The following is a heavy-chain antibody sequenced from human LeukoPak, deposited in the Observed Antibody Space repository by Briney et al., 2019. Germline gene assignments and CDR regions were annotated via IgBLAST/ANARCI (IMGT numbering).Heavy chain of an antibody. CDR3: ARDRIAAPQY. J-gene: IGHJ4*02. CDR2: ISGSGVST. CDR1: GFTFSSYA. V-gene: IGHV3-23*01. Sequence: GGSLRLSCAASGFTFSSYAMSWVRQAPGKGLEWVSAISGSGVSTYYVDSVKGRFTISRDNSKNTLYLQMNSLRAEDTAVYYCARDRIAAPQYWGQGTLVTVSS. D-gene: IGHD2-21*01.